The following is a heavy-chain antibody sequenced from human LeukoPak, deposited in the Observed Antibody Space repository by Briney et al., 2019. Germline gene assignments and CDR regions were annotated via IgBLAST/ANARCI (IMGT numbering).Heavy chain of an antibody. D-gene: IGHD1-1*01. J-gene: IGHJ3*02. CDR2: IYYSGST. Sequence: SETLSLTCTVSGGSISSYYWSWIRQPPGKGLEWIGYIYYSGSTNYNPSLKSRVTISVDTSKNQFSLKLSSVTAADTAVYYCARSPFNWNDGAFDIWGQGTMVTVSS. V-gene: IGHV4-59*08. CDR1: GGSISSYY. CDR3: ARSPFNWNDGAFDI.